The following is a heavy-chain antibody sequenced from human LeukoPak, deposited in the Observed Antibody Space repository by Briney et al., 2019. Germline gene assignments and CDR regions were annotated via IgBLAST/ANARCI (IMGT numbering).Heavy chain of an antibody. CDR2: IYSGGST. V-gene: IGHV3-66*01. J-gene: IGHJ4*02. Sequence: PGGSLRLSCAASGFTVSSNYMSWVRQAPGKGLEWVSVIYSGGSTYYADSVKGRFTISRDNSKNTLYLQMNSLRAEDTAVYYCARDRDILTGYYSDYWGQGTLVTVSS. CDR3: ARDRDILTGYYSDY. CDR1: GFTVSSNY. D-gene: IGHD3-9*01.